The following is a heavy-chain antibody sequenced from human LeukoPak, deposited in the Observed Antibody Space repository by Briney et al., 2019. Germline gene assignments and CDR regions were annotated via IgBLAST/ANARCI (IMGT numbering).Heavy chain of an antibody. Sequence: PGGSLRLSCAASGFTFSSYSMNWVRQAPGKGLEWVSSISSSSSYIYYADSVKGRFTISRDNAKNSLYLQMNSLRAEDTAVYYCAKDLLPLVVAATDYWSQGTLVTVSS. D-gene: IGHD2-15*01. CDR1: GFTFSSYS. CDR3: AKDLLPLVVAATDY. J-gene: IGHJ4*02. V-gene: IGHV3-21*01. CDR2: ISSSSSYI.